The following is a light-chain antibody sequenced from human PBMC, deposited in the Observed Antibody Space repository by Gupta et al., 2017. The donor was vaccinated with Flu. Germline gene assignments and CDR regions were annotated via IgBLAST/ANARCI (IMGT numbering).Light chain of an antibody. CDR2: KAS. Sequence: DIQMTQSPSSLSASVGDRVTITCRASQSFSGWLAWYQQKPGKPPKLLIYKASTLHDGVPSRFSGSGSGTEFTLTISSLQPDDFATYYCQQENKYPYTFGQGTKLESK. V-gene: IGKV1-5*03. CDR1: QSFSGW. J-gene: IGKJ2*01. CDR3: QQENKYPYT.